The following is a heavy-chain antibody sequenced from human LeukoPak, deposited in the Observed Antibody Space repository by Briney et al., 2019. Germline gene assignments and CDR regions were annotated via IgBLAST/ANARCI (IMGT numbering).Heavy chain of an antibody. CDR3: ARGPPYLLFDY. Sequence: SETLSLTCTVSGGSLSSYYWSWIRQPPGKGPEWIGYNNYSGSTNYNPSLTTRYTISVAPSKNQCSLKLSSVTAADTAVSYWARGPPYLLFDYWGQGTLVTVSS. D-gene: IGHD2-15*01. J-gene: IGHJ4*02. CDR2: NNYSGST. CDR1: GGSLSSYY. V-gene: IGHV4-59*01.